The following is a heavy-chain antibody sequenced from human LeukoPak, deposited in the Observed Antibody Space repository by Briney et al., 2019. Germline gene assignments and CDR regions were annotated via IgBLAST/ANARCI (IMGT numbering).Heavy chain of an antibody. D-gene: IGHD4-17*01. J-gene: IGHJ3*02. CDR2: ISAYNGNT. V-gene: IGHV1-18*01. Sequence: ASVKVSCKASGYTFTSYGISWVRQAPGQGLEWMGWISAYNGNTNYAQKLQGRVTMTRNTSISTAYMELSSLRSEDTAVYYCARGDLVTTFAFDIWGQGTMVTVSS. CDR3: ARGDLVTTFAFDI. CDR1: GYTFTSYG.